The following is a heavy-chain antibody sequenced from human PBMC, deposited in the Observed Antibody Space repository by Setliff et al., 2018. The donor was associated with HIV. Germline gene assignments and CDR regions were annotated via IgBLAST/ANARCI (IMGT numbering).Heavy chain of an antibody. D-gene: IGHD5-12*01. CDR3: ARVRDGYNYGLGWYFDL. CDR1: GGTFSSYA. Sequence: ASVKVSCKASGGTFSSYAISWVRQAPGQGLEWMGGIIPIIGITNQAQKFQGRVTITADKSTNTAYMELSSLRSEDTAVYYCARVRDGYNYGLGWYFDLWGRGTLVTVSS. V-gene: IGHV1-69*10. CDR2: IIPIIGIT. J-gene: IGHJ2*01.